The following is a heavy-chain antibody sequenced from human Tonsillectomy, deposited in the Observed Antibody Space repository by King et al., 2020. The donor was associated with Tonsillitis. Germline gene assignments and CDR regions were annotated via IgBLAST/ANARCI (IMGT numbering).Heavy chain of an antibody. J-gene: IGHJ4*02. D-gene: IGHD6-19*01. CDR3: ARHEIAVAGIVDY. CDR1: GYSFTSYW. Sequence: VQLVESGAEVKKPGESLKISCKGSGYSFTSYWIGWVRQMPGKGLDWMGIIYPGDSDTRYIPSFQGQVTISVDKSISTAYLQWSSLKASDTAMYYCARHEIAVAGIVDYWGRGTLVTVSS. V-gene: IGHV5-51*01. CDR2: IYPGDSDT.